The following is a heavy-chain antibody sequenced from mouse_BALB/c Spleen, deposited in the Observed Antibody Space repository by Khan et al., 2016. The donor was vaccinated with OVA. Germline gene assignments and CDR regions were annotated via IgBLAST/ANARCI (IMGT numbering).Heavy chain of an antibody. CDR3: ARLAYYYDSEGFAY. J-gene: IGHJ3*01. Sequence: EVELVESGGDLVKPEGSLKLSCAASGFTFGTYGMSWVRPTPDKRLEWVATISSGGSYTYYPDSVQGRFTISRDNAKNTLYLQMSSLKSEDTAMFYGARLAYYYDSEGFAYWGQGTLVTVSA. CDR1: GFTFGTYG. V-gene: IGHV5-6*01. CDR2: ISSGGSYT. D-gene: IGHD1-1*01.